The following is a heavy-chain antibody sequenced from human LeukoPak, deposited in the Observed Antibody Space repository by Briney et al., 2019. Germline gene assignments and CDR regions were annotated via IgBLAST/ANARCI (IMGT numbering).Heavy chain of an antibody. CDR3: ARGQLDTAMVSVDH. J-gene: IGHJ4*02. V-gene: IGHV4-34*01. D-gene: IGHD5-18*01. CDR2: INHSGST. CDR1: GGSFSGYY. Sequence: SETLSLACAVYGGSFSGYYWSWIRQPPGKGLEWIGEINHSGSTNYNPSLKSRVTISVDTSKNQFSLKLSSVTAADTAVYYCARGQLDTAMVSVDHWGQGTLVTVSS.